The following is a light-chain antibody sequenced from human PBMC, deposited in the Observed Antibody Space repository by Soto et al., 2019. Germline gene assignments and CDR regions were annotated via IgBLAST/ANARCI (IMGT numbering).Light chain of an antibody. CDR3: QQYGALPPT. CDR1: QSVVNYQ. Sequence: EVVLTQSPGTLSLSPGERATLSCRTSQSVVNYQLAWYRQKPGQAPRLLIYNTFHRATGIPDRFSGTGSETDFTLTISRLDPEDFAVYHCQQYGALPPTFGQGTKVDI. V-gene: IGKV3-20*01. J-gene: IGKJ1*01. CDR2: NTF.